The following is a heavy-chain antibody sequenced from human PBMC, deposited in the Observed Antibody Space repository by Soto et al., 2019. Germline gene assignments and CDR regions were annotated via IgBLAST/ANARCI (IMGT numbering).Heavy chain of an antibody. J-gene: IGHJ4*02. V-gene: IGHV1-18*01. CDR2: ISAYNGNT. D-gene: IGHD1-1*01. CDR3: AKDRPRRTSGYFFDY. Sequence: ASVKASCKASGYTFTSYGISWVRQAPGQGLEWMGWISAYNGNTNYAQKLQGRVTMTTDTSTSTAYMELRSLRSDDTAVYYCAKDRPRRTSGYFFDYWGQGTPVTVSS. CDR1: GYTFTSYG.